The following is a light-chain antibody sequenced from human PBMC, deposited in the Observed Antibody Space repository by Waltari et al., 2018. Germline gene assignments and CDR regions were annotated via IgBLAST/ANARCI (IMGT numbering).Light chain of an antibody. V-gene: IGKV1-12*01. Sequence: DIQMTQSPSSVSASVGERVTISCRASHGISSWLAWYQQKPGKAPKLLFFAASTLQGGVPSRFSGSGSGTDFTLTISSLQPEDFATYYCQQAINVPWTFGQGTKVEIK. J-gene: IGKJ1*01. CDR1: HGISSW. CDR3: QQAINVPWT. CDR2: AAS.